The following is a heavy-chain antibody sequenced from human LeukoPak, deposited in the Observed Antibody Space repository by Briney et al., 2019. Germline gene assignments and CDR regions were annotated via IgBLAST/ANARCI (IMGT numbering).Heavy chain of an antibody. CDR2: INHSGNT. D-gene: IGHD5-12*01. CDR1: ISSITSGHY. J-gene: IGHJ4*02. V-gene: IGHV4-38-2*01. Sequence: PSETLSLTCAVSISSITSGHYWGWIRQPPGKGLEWIGTINHSGNTYYNSSLKSRISMSVDTSNKQFSLKLNSVTAADTAVYYCARGYGAYGYFDYWGQGALVTVSS. CDR3: ARGYGAYGYFDY.